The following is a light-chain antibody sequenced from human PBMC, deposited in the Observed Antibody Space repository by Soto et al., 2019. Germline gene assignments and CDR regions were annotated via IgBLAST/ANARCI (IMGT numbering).Light chain of an antibody. J-gene: IGKJ4*01. CDR1: QTVRNNY. Sequence: SVPTQSPGAMTLSPGERATLSCRASQTVRNNYLAWYHQKPGQAPRLLIYDAASRATGSPDRLSGGGSGADLILIIISLVPEDFAVECYQQLNSNPRTFGGGTKVDIK. CDR2: DAA. CDR3: QQLNSNPRT. V-gene: IGKV3D-20*02.